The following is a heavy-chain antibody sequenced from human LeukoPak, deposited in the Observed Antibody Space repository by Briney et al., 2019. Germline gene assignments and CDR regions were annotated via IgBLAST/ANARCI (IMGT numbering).Heavy chain of an antibody. CDR1: GFTFNDYG. CDR2: LNWNGGST. Sequence: GGSLRLSCAASGFTFNDYGMGWVRQAPGKRLEWVSGLNWNGGSTGYADSVKGRFTISRDNAKNSLYLQMNSLRAEDTALYYCVRGPIFGVTVYYFEYWGQGTLVTVSS. CDR3: VRGPIFGVTVYYFEY. D-gene: IGHD3-3*01. V-gene: IGHV3-20*04. J-gene: IGHJ4*02.